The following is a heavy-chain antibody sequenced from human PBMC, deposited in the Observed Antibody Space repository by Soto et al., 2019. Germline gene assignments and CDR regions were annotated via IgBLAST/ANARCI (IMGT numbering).Heavy chain of an antibody. D-gene: IGHD1-1*01. Sequence: PGGSLRLSCVVSGFTFSGAWMTWVRQAPGKGLEWVGRIKRKIDGETTDYAAPVKGRFTISRDDSKSTLYLQMNSLRTEDTAMYYRNIGTGLTEFDYWGQGAMVTVYS. J-gene: IGHJ4*02. CDR2: IKRKIDGETT. V-gene: IGHV3-15*01. CDR1: GFTFSGAW. CDR3: NIGTGLTEFDY.